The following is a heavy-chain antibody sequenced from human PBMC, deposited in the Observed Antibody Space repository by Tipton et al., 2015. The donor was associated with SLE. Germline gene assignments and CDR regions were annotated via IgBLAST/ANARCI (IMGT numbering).Heavy chain of an antibody. CDR2: YYYSGST. CDR3: ARLGPTVTTYWFDP. Sequence: TLSLTCSVSGGSISSRSYYWGWIRQPPGKGLEWIGSYYYSGSTYYNPSLKSRGTISVDKSKNQFSLKLSSVTAADTAVYYCARLGPTVTTYWFDPWGQGTLVTVSS. CDR1: GGSISSRSYY. V-gene: IGHV4-39*07. D-gene: IGHD4-17*01. J-gene: IGHJ5*02.